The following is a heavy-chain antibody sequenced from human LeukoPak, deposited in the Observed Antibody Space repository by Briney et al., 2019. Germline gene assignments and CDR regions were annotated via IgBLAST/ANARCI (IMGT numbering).Heavy chain of an antibody. D-gene: IGHD6-19*01. CDR2: ICGSGGST. J-gene: IGHJ4*02. V-gene: IGHV3-23*01. CDR3: AKDLGIAVADHNFDY. Sequence: GGSLRLSCAPSGFTFSSYAMSWVRQAPGKGLEWVSAICGSGGSTYYADSVKGRFTISRDNSKNTLYLQMNSLRAEDTAVYYCAKDLGIAVADHNFDYWGQGTLVTVSS. CDR1: GFTFSSYA.